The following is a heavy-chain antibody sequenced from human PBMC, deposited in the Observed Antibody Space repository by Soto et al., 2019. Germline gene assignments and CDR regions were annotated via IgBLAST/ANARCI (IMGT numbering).Heavy chain of an antibody. D-gene: IGHD3-10*01. J-gene: IGHJ4*02. V-gene: IGHV3-23*01. CDR3: ARNEYYGSGSYYFDY. Sequence: PGGSLRLSCASSGFTFSSYAMSWVRQAPGKGLEWVSSISDSGGSTYHADSVKGRFTISRDNSKNTLYLQMNSLRAEDTAVYYCARNEYYGSGSYYFDYWGQGTLVTVSS. CDR2: ISDSGGST. CDR1: GFTFSSYA.